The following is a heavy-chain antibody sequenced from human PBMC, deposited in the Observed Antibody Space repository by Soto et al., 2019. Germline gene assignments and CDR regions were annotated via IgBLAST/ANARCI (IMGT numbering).Heavy chain of an antibody. CDR3: ATTPKYCGGDCYWFDY. Sequence: PSETLSLTCTVSGGSIRGYYWTWIRQPPGEGLEWIGNIYSSGSPNYNPSLKSRVTISVDMSKNQFSLSLNSVTAADTAVYYCATTPKYCGGDCYWFDYWGPGTLVTVSS. D-gene: IGHD2-21*02. V-gene: IGHV4-59*01. J-gene: IGHJ4*02. CDR2: IYSSGSP. CDR1: GGSIRGYY.